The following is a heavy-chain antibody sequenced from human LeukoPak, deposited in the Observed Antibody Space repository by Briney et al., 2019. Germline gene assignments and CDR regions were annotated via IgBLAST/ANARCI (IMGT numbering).Heavy chain of an antibody. V-gene: IGHV3-21*01. D-gene: IGHD3-10*01. J-gene: IGHJ4*02. CDR3: ARSPPSGSYYDY. Sequence: GGSLRLSCAASGFTFSGYIMHWVRQAPGTGLEWVSSISASGSNINYADSVKGRFTISRDNAKTSLYLQMNSLRAEDTALFYCARSPPSGSYYDYWGQGTLVTVSS. CDR1: GFTFSGYI. CDR2: ISASGSNI.